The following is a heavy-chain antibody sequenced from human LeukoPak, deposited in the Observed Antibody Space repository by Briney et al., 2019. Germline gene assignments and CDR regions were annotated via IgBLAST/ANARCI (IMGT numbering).Heavy chain of an antibody. CDR2: INPDSGGT. CDR1: GYTFTGYY. J-gene: IGHJ6*03. V-gene: IGHV1-2*02. D-gene: IGHD3-3*01. Sequence: PRASVTVSCKASGYTFTGYYMHWVRQAPGQGLEWMGWINPDSGGTNYAQKLQGRVTMTRDTSISTAYMELSRLRSDDTAVYYCARVNFWSGSPEIGYYHYYYYMDVWGKGTTVTVSS. CDR3: ARVNFWSGSPEIGYYHYYYYMDV.